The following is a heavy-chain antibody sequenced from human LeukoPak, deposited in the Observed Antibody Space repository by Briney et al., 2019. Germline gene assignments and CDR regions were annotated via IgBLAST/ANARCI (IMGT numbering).Heavy chain of an antibody. V-gene: IGHV3-33*01. Sequence: PGQSLRLSRSASGFTFSRHGMHWVRQAPGKGLEWVAIIWSDASNKYFADSVKGRFTVSRDNSKNTMFLQMNSLRAEDTAVYYCARGSGLVVRGDAMDVWGQGTTVTVSS. CDR3: ARGSGLVVRGDAMDV. CDR2: IWSDASNK. CDR1: GFTFSRHG. J-gene: IGHJ6*02. D-gene: IGHD3-22*01.